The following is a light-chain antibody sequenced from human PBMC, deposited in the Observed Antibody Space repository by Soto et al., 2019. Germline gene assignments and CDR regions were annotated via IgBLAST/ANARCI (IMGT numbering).Light chain of an antibody. Sequence: EIVLTQSPGTLSLSPGEGATLSCRASQSVSVNSLAWYQQKGGQAPRLLIYAASTRATGVPDRFSGTGSGTDFALTISRLETDDGALYYCQQYDKWPYTFGQGTKVDIK. J-gene: IGKJ2*01. CDR2: AAS. V-gene: IGKV3-20*01. CDR3: QQYDKWPYT. CDR1: QSVSVNS.